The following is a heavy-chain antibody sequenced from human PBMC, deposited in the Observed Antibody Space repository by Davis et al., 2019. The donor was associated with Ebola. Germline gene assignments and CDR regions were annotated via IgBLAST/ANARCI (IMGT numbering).Heavy chain of an antibody. Sequence: SVTVSCKASGYTFTGYDINCVRQATGHRIEWMGWMNPNSGNTGYAQKLQGRVTMTTDTSTSTAYMELRSLRSDDTAVYYCARSILTGYSTYYYYGMDVWGKGTTVTVSS. CDR3: ARSILTGYSTYYYYGMDV. CDR2: MNPNSGNT. CDR1: GYTFTGYD. V-gene: IGHV1-8*01. J-gene: IGHJ6*04. D-gene: IGHD3-9*01.